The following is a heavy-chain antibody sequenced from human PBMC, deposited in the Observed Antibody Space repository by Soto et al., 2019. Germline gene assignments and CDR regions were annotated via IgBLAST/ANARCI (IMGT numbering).Heavy chain of an antibody. J-gene: IGHJ4*02. CDR2: IYYSGST. V-gene: IGHV4-31*03. D-gene: IGHD2-15*01. CDR3: ARVAKCSGCSCSSTGWVDY. CDR1: GGSISSGGYY. Sequence: QVQLQESGPGLVKPSQTLSLTCTVSGGSISSGGYYWSWIRQHPGKGLEWIGYIYYSGSTYYNPSLKSRVTISVDTSKNPFPLKLSSVTAADTGVFYWARVAKCSGCSCSSTGWVDYWGQGTLVTVSS.